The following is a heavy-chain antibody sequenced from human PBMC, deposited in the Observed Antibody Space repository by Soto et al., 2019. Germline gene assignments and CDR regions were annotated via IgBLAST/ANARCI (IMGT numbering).Heavy chain of an antibody. V-gene: IGHV1-69*01. CDR1: GDTFKNCV. CDR2: IIPLFGTT. D-gene: IGHD3-10*01. CDR3: AAELGFGKLSVV. Sequence: QVQVVQSGVEVRRPGSSVKVSCKASGDTFKNCVISWVRQAPGQGLEWMGGIIPLFGTTDFGQRFQGRLTITTDESTTTAYMELSRLRSEDTATYYCAAELGFGKLSVVWGQGTRVIVSS. J-gene: IGHJ6*02.